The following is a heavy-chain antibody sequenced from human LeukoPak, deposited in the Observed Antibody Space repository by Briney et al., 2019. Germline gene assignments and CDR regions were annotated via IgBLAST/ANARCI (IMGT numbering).Heavy chain of an antibody. V-gene: IGHV4-34*01. D-gene: IGHD6-19*01. Sequence: SETLSLTCAVHGGSFSGYHWTWIRQPPGRGLEWIGEIHHSGSAKYNPSLKSRVTLSVDKPNNHFFLNLTSVSAADTAVYYCARFAVHRRLAVAGQFGLDYWGQGTLVTVSS. CDR1: GGSFSGYH. CDR2: IHHSGSA. CDR3: ARFAVHRRLAVAGQFGLDY. J-gene: IGHJ4*02.